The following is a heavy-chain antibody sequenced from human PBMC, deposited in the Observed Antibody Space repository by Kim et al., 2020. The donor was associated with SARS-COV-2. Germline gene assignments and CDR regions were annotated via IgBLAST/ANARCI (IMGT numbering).Heavy chain of an antibody. CDR1: GYTLAELP. V-gene: IGHV1-24*01. J-gene: IGHJ5*02. CDR3: ATGHQLLINWFDP. CDR2: FDPEDVET. Sequence: ASVKVSCKVSGYTLAELPIHWVRQAPGQGLEWMGGFDPEDVETVYAQKFQGRVTMTEDTSTDTAYMELTSLRSDDTAVYYCATGHQLLINWFDPWGQGTLVTVSS. D-gene: IGHD2-2*01.